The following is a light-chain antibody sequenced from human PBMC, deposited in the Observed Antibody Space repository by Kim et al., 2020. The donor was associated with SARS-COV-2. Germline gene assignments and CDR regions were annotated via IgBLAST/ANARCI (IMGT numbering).Light chain of an antibody. CDR3: QQYYLWPRT. CDR1: QRINNN. J-gene: IGKJ4*02. V-gene: IGKV3-15*01. Sequence: VSPGEGVTLSCRASQRINNNFAWYHQKPGQAPRRVIYGASTRATGIPARVSGSGSGTEFTLTISSLQPEDSAVYYCQQYYLWPRTFGVGTKVDIK. CDR2: GAS.